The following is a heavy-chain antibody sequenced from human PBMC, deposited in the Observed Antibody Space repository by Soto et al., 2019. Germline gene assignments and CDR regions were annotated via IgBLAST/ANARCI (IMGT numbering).Heavy chain of an antibody. CDR2: IYYSGST. J-gene: IGHJ4*02. D-gene: IGHD2-21*02. Sequence: YWSWIRQPPGKGLEWIGYIYYSGSTNYNPSLKSRVTISVDTSKNQFSLKLSSVTAADTAVYYCARSDLCGGDCYFDYWGQGTLVTVSS. CDR1: Y. CDR3: ARSDLCGGDCYFDY. V-gene: IGHV4-59*01.